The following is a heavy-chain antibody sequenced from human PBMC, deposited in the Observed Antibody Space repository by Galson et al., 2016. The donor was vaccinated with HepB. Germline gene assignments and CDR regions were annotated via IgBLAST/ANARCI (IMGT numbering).Heavy chain of an antibody. CDR1: GGTFSSYP. V-gene: IGHV1-69*13. Sequence: SVKVSCKAFGGTFSSYPISWVRQAPGQGLEWMGSFVPIFGTPNYAQRLQGRVTIMLDESTSTAYMELSSLGSEDTAVYYCAREFTFGGVIVTGFDVWGQGTMVTVSS. D-gene: IGHD3-16*02. CDR2: FVPIFGTP. J-gene: IGHJ3*01. CDR3: AREFTFGGVIVTGFDV.